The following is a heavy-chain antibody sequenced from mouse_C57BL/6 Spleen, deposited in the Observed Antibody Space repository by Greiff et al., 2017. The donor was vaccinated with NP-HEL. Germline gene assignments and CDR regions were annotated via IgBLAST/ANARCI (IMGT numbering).Heavy chain of an antibody. J-gene: IGHJ1*03. V-gene: IGHV1-69*01. CDR2: IDPSDSYT. CDR1: GYTFTSYW. CDR3: ARGFTTVVYFDV. Sequence: QVQLQQPGAELVMPGASVKLSCKASGYTFTSYWMHWVKQRPGQGLEWIGEIDPSDSYTNYNQKFKGKSTLTVDKSSSTAYMQLSSLTSEDSAVYYCARGFTTVVYFDVWGTGTTVTVSS. D-gene: IGHD1-1*01.